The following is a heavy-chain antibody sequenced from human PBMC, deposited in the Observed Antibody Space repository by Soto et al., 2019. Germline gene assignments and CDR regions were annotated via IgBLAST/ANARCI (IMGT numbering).Heavy chain of an antibody. CDR3: PTSPILDGGPFAP. V-gene: IGHV2-5*02. CDR2: IYWDDDK. D-gene: IGHD3-3*01. CDR1: GFSLSTTGVG. J-gene: IGHJ1*01. Sequence: QITLKESGPPLVKPTQTLTLTCTFSGFSLSTTGVGVGWIRQPPGKALECLALIYWDDDKRYSPSLTNRLTIPKTTSKNQVVLTMTNIPLVDTGTYFCPTSPILDGGPFAPGGQGPLVPFPP.